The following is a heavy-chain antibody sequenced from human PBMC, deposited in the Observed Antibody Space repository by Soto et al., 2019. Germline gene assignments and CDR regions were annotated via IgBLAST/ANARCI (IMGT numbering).Heavy chain of an antibody. J-gene: IGHJ6*03. CDR2: MNPNSGNT. CDR3: ARGLAGDYYGSGSYSMASYYYMDV. Sequence: ASVKVSCKASGYTFTSYDINWVRQATGQGREWMGWMNPNSGNTGYAQKFQGRVTMTRNTSIRTADREMSSLRSEDTAVYYCARGLAGDYYGSGSYSMASYYYMDVWGKGTTVTVSS. CDR1: GYTFTSYD. D-gene: IGHD3-10*01. V-gene: IGHV1-8*01.